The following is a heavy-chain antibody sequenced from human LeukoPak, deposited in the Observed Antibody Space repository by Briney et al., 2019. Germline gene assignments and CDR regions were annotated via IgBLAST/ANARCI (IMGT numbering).Heavy chain of an antibody. J-gene: IGHJ6*02. Sequence: PGGSLRLSCAASGFTFSSYAMSWVRQAPGKGLEWVSAISGSGGSTYYADSVKGRFTISRDNSKNTLYLQMNSLRAEDTAVCYCAKGGRDVRNDYVWGSYRYGSMRGYYYGMDVWGQGTTVTVSS. V-gene: IGHV3-23*01. CDR3: AKGGRDVRNDYVWGSYRYGSMRGYYYGMDV. D-gene: IGHD3-16*02. CDR1: GFTFSSYA. CDR2: ISGSGGST.